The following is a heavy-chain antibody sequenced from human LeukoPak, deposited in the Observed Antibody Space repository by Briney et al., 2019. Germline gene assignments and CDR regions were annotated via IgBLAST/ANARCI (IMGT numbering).Heavy chain of an antibody. Sequence: GGSLRLSCAASGFTFSSYEMNWVRQAPGKGLEWVSAISGSGGSTYYADSVKGRFTISRDNSKNTLYLQMNSLRAEDTAVYYCAKGGVAVANPVYYFDYWGQGTLVTVSS. CDR2: ISGSGGST. CDR1: GFTFSSYE. D-gene: IGHD6-19*01. J-gene: IGHJ4*02. CDR3: AKGGVAVANPVYYFDY. V-gene: IGHV3-23*01.